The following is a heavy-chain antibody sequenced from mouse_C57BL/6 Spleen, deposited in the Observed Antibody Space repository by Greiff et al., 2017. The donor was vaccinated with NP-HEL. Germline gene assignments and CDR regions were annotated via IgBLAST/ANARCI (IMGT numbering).Heavy chain of an antibody. V-gene: IGHV1-61*01. CDR1: GYTFTSYW. CDR2: IYPSDSET. J-gene: IGHJ1*03. CDR3: ASYGSSSYWYFDG. D-gene: IGHD1-1*01. Sequence: QVQLQQPGAELVRPGSSVKLSCKASGYTFTSYWMDWVKQRPGQGLEWIGNIYPSDSETHYNQKFKDKATLTVDKSSSTAYMQLSSLTSEDSAVYYCASYGSSSYWYFDGWGTGTTVTVSS.